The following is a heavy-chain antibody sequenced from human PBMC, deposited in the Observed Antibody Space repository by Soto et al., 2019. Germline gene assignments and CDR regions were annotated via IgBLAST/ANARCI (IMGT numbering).Heavy chain of an antibody. V-gene: IGHV4-61*01. CDR3: ARGFCSGGSCYWFDP. CDR1: GGSISSGSISSYY. J-gene: IGHJ5*02. CDR2: IYYSGST. Sequence: SETLSLTCTVSGGSISSGSISSYYWSWIRQPPGKGLEWIGYIYYSGSTNYNPSLKSRVTISLDRSRNQFSLRLSSVTAADTAVYSCARGFCSGGSCYWFDPWGQGTLVTVSS. D-gene: IGHD2-15*01.